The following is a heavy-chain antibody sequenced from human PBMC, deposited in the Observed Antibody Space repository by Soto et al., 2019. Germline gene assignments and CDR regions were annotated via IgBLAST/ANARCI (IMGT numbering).Heavy chain of an antibody. D-gene: IGHD6-6*01. J-gene: IGHJ4*02. CDR3: ARSVYSSSSKIDF. CDR2: MNPNSANT. Sequence: ASVKVSCKASGYTFTSYDISWVRQATGQGLEWLGWMNPNSANTGYAQKLQGRVTMTRNTSISTAYMELSSLRSEDTAVYYCARSVYSSSSKIDFWGQGTLVTVSS. CDR1: GYTFTSYD. V-gene: IGHV1-8*01.